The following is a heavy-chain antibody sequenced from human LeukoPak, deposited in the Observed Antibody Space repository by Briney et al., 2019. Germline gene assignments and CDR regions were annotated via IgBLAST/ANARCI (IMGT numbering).Heavy chain of an antibody. V-gene: IGHV4-34*01. CDR2: INHSGST. D-gene: IGHD3-3*01. J-gene: IGHJ4*02. Sequence: SETLSLTCAVYGGSFSCYYLSWIRQPPGKGLEWIGEINHSGSTHYNPSLKSRVTISVDTSKNQFSLKLSSVTAADTAVYYCARGHNRSLPSGYWGQGTLVTVSS. CDR3: ARGHNRSLPSGY. CDR1: GGSFSCYY.